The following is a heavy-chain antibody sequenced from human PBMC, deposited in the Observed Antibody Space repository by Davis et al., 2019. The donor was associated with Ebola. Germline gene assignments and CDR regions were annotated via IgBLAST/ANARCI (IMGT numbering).Heavy chain of an antibody. CDR3: ARGALIAAAGTGKDFDY. D-gene: IGHD6-13*01. J-gene: IGHJ4*02. V-gene: IGHV4-34*01. CDR2: INHSGST. Sequence: GSLRLSCAVYGGSFSGYHWSWIRQPPGKGLEWIGEINHSGSTNYNPALKSRLTISVDTSTNQFSLKVSSVTAADTAVYYCARGALIAAAGTGKDFDYWGQGTLVTVSS. CDR1: GGSFSGYH.